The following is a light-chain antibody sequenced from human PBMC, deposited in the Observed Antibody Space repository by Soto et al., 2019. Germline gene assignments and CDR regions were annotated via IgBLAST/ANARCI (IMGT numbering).Light chain of an antibody. Sequence: DIQMTQSPSSVSASVGDRVTITCRASQGISSWLAWYQQKPGKAPKLLIYAASSLQSGVPTRFSSGWFRTDFTTTSSSLQPEDFATYYCQQARRAPLTFGGGTKVEIK. J-gene: IGKJ4*01. CDR2: AAS. V-gene: IGKV1-12*01. CDR1: QGISSW. CDR3: QQARRAPLT.